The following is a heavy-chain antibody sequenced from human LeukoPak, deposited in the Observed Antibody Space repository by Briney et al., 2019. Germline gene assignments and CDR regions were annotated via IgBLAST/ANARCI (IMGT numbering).Heavy chain of an antibody. J-gene: IGHJ4*02. D-gene: IGHD6-13*01. CDR1: GGSFSGYY. V-gene: IGHV4-34*01. Sequence: PSETLSLTCAVYGGSFSGYYWSWIRQPPGKGLEWSGEINHSGSTNYNPSLKRGVTISVDTSKNQFSLKLSSVTAADTAVYYCARGGIAADVPFDYWGQGTLVTVSS. CDR2: INHSGST. CDR3: ARGGIAADVPFDY.